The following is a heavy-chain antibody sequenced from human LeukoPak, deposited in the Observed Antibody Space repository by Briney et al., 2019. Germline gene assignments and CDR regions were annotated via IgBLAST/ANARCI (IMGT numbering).Heavy chain of an antibody. CDR3: ARMCCSSTSKEIDY. CDR1: GYTFTGYY. D-gene: IGHD2-2*01. CDR2: INLNSGGT. J-gene: IGHJ4*02. V-gene: IGHV1-2*02. Sequence: ASVKVSCKASGYTFTGYYMHWVRQAPGQGLEWMGWINLNSGGTNYAQKFQGRVTMTRDTSISTAYMELSRLRSDDTAVYYCARMCCSSTSKEIDYWGQGTLVTVSS.